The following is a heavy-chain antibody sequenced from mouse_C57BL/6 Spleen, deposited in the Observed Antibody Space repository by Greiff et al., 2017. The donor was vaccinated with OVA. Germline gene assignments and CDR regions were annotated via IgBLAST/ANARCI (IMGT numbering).Heavy chain of an antibody. CDR3: ARGGDGLDY. CDR2: IYPGDGDT. V-gene: IGHV1-82*01. D-gene: IGHD2-3*01. Sequence: QVQLKESGPELVKPGASVKISCKASGYAFSSSWMNWVKQRPGKGLEWIGRIYPGDGDTNYNGKFKGKATLTADKSSSTAYMQLSSLTSEDSAVYFCARGGDGLDYWGQGTSVTVSS. J-gene: IGHJ4*01. CDR1: GYAFSSSW.